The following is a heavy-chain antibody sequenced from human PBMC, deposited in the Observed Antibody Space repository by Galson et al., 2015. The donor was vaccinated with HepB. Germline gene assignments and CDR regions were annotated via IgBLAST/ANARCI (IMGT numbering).Heavy chain of an antibody. V-gene: IGHV3-21*01. CDR1: GFTFSSYS. CDR2: ISSSSSYI. Sequence: SLRLSCAASGFTFSSYSMNWVRQAPGKGLEWVSSISSSSSYIYYADSVKGRFTISRGNSKNTLYLQMNSLRAEDTAVYYCARDSRPGVIPLYYFDYWGQGTLVTVSS. D-gene: IGHD3-10*01. CDR3: ARDSRPGVIPLYYFDY. J-gene: IGHJ4*02.